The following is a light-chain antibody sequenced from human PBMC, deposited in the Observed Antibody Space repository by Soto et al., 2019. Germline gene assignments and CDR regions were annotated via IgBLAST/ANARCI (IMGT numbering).Light chain of an antibody. CDR2: AAS. CDR1: QSISSY. V-gene: IGKV1-39*01. J-gene: IGKJ5*01. Sequence: DIQMTQSQSSRSASVGDRVTITCRASQSISSYLNWYQQQPGKAPKLLIYAASSLQSGVPSRFSGSVSGTDFTLTISSLQPEDFATYYCQQSYSTPYTFGQGTRLEIK. CDR3: QQSYSTPYT.